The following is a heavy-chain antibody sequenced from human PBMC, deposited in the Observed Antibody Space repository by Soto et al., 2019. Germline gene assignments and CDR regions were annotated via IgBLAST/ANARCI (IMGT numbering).Heavy chain of an antibody. V-gene: IGHV3-23*01. CDR1: GFTFSSYA. D-gene: IGHD6-13*01. Sequence: EVQLLESGGGLVQPGGSLRLPCAASGFTFSSYAMSWVRQAPGKGLEWVSAIRGSGGNTFYADSVKGRFTISRDNSKNTLHLQVNSLRAEDTAVYYCAKREVDRSAWYVNYWGQGTLVTVSS. CDR3: AKREVDRSAWYVNY. J-gene: IGHJ4*02. CDR2: IRGSGGNT.